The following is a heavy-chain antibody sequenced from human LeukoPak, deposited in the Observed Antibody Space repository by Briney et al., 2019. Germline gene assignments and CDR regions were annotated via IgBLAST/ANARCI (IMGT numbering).Heavy chain of an antibody. Sequence: PGGSLRLSCVASGFTFSNYAMSWVRQAPGKGLEWVSAITGSGTNTYYADSVKRRFTISRDNSKNTVFLQMNSLRHEDTAIYYCVIWGDYDVLTGYYVPDYWGQGTLVTVSS. CDR2: ITGSGTNT. J-gene: IGHJ4*02. D-gene: IGHD3-9*01. CDR3: VIWGDYDVLTGYYVPDY. CDR1: GFTFSNYA. V-gene: IGHV3-23*01.